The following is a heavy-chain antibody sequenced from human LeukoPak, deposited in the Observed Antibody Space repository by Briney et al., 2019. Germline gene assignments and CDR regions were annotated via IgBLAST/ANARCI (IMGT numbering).Heavy chain of an antibody. CDR2: IWYDGSNK. CDR1: GFTFSSYG. J-gene: IGHJ4*02. D-gene: IGHD2-2*01. CDR3: ILDVWDIVVVPAARRTDFGY. V-gene: IGHV3-33*01. Sequence: GGSLRLSCAASGFTFSSYGMHWVRQAPGKGLEWVAVIWYDGSNKYYADSVKGRFTISRDNSKNTPYLQMNSLRAEDTAVYYCILDVWDIVVVPAARRTDFGYWGQGTLVTVSS.